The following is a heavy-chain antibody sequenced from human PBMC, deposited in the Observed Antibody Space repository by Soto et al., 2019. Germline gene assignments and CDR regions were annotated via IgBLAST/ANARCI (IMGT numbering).Heavy chain of an antibody. J-gene: IGHJ4*02. CDR3: AKDGLGVGATTYYFDY. CDR2: ISGSGGST. CDR1: GFTFSSYA. D-gene: IGHD1-26*01. V-gene: IGHV3-23*01. Sequence: GGSLRLSCAASGFTFSSYAMSWVRQAPGKGLEWVSAISGSGGSTYYADSVKGRFTISRDNSKNTLYLQMNSLRAEDTAVYYCAKDGLGVGATTYYFDYWGQGTLVTVSS.